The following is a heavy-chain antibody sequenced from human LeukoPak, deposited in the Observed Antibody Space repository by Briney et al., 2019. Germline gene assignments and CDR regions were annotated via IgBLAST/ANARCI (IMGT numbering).Heavy chain of an antibody. CDR2: ISGSGGST. Sequence: GGSLRLSCAASGFTFTTYATSWVRQAPGKGLEWVSNISGSGGSTYYADSVKGRFTISRDNSKNTLYLQMNSLGAEDTAVYYCAKCRGGVVGSWYFDFWGRGTLVTVSS. CDR1: GFTFTTYA. V-gene: IGHV3-23*01. CDR3: AKCRGGVVGSWYFDF. D-gene: IGHD3-10*01. J-gene: IGHJ2*01.